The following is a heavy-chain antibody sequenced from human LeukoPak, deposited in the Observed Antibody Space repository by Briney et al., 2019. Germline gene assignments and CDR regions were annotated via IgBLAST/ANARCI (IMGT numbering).Heavy chain of an antibody. Sequence: PGGSLRLSCAASGFTFSSYAMSWVRQAPGKGLAWVSAISGGGGTTYYADSVKGRFTISRDNSKNTLYLQMNSLRAEDTAVYYCAKAVEATTYFDSWGQGTLVTVSS. CDR3: AKAVEATTYFDS. V-gene: IGHV3-23*01. CDR1: GFTFSSYA. CDR2: ISGGGGTT. D-gene: IGHD4-17*01. J-gene: IGHJ4*02.